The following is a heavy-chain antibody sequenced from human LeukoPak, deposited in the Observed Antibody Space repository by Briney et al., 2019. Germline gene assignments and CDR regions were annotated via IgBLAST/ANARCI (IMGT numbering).Heavy chain of an antibody. CDR1: GGSVSSVSYY. CDR3: ARAVVYYDSSGYYYYYGMDV. CDR2: IYYSGST. Sequence: SETLSLTCTVSGGSVSSVSYYWSWIRQPPGKGLEWIGYIYYSGSTNYNPSLKSRVTISVDTSKNQFSLKLSSVTAADTAVYYCARAVVYYDSSGYYYYYGMDVWGQGTTVTVSS. D-gene: IGHD3-22*01. V-gene: IGHV4-61*01. J-gene: IGHJ6*02.